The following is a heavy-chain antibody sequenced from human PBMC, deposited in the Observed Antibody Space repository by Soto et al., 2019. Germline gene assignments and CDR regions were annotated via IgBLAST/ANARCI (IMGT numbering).Heavy chain of an antibody. V-gene: IGHV3-15*01. Sequence: PGGSLRLSCAASGFIFSSYTMSWVRQAPGKGLEWVARIKTKTNVGARDYGAPVKGRFSISRDDSQATLFLQMNSLKTEDTAVYYCTAFNILTGSHFDSWGQGTLVTVSS. CDR1: GFIFSSYT. CDR2: IKTKTNVGAR. CDR3: TAFNILTGSHFDS. D-gene: IGHD3-9*01. J-gene: IGHJ4*02.